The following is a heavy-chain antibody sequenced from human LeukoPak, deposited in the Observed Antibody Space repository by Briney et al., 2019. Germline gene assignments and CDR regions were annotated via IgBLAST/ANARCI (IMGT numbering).Heavy chain of an antibody. D-gene: IGHD2-15*01. CDR3: ARQEDDWFDP. Sequence: GASVKLSCKTSGYTFTNYGISWVRQAPGQGLEWMGWISAYNGHTNYAQNLQGRVTMTTDTSTSTPYMELRSLRSDDTAVYYCARQEDDWFDPWGQGTLVTVSS. J-gene: IGHJ5*02. CDR1: GYTFTNYG. CDR2: ISAYNGHT. V-gene: IGHV1-18*01.